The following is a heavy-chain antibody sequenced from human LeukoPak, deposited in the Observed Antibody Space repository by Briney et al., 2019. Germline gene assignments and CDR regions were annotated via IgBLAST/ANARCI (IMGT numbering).Heavy chain of an antibody. V-gene: IGHV4-59*01. Sequence: SETLSLTCTVSGGSFSSYYWSWIRQTPGKGLEWIGYIYYSGSTKYNPSLKSRVTISVDTSKNQFSLKLSSVTAADTAVYYCARESGGSSSSGGFDYWGQGTLVTVSS. CDR3: ARESGGSSSSGGFDY. CDR1: GGSFSSYY. J-gene: IGHJ4*02. CDR2: IYYSGST. D-gene: IGHD6-13*01.